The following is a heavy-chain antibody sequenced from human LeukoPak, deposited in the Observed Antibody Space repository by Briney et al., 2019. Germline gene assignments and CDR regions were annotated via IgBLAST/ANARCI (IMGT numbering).Heavy chain of an antibody. D-gene: IGHD3-10*01. CDR3: ATLTVRGVINI. Sequence: GGSLRLSCAASGFTFSNTWMNWVRQAPGKGLEWVGRIQSKTDGGTTEYAAPVKGRFTISRDDSRTTLYLQMNSLKTEDTAVYYCATLTVRGVINIWGQGTLVTVSS. CDR1: GFTFSNTW. J-gene: IGHJ4*02. CDR2: IQSKTDGGTT. V-gene: IGHV3-15*01.